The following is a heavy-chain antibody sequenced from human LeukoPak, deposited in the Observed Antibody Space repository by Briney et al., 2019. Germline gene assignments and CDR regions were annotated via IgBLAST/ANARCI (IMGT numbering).Heavy chain of an antibody. V-gene: IGHV4-34*01. CDR1: GGSFSGYY. J-gene: IGHJ4*02. CDR2: INHSGST. CDR3: ALIRIVATIIDY. Sequence: SETLSLTCAVYGGSFSGYYWSWIRQPSGKGLEWIGEINHSGSTNYNPSLKSRVTISVDTSKNQFSLKLSSVTAADTAVYYCALIRIVATIIDYWGQGTLVTVSS. D-gene: IGHD5-12*01.